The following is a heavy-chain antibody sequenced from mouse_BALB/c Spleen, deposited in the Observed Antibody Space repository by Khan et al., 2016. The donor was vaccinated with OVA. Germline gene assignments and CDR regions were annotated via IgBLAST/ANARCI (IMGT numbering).Heavy chain of an antibody. CDR1: GFSLTDYG. D-gene: IGHD1-2*01. J-gene: IGHJ2*01. CDR2: IWGGGST. V-gene: IGHV2-6-5*01. Sequence: QVQLKESGPGLVAPSQSLSITCTVSGFSLTDYGVSWIRQPPGKGLEWLGVIWGGGSTYYNSVLKSRLSISKDNSENLVFLKMNSLQTDDIAMYYCAKYLIHYPYYIDYWGQGTTLTVSS. CDR3: AKYLIHYPYYIDY.